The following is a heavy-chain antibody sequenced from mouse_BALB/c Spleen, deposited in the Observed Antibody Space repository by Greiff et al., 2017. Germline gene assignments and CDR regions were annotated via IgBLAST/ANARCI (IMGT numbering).Heavy chain of an antibody. CDR3: AREYGNYAMDY. CDR2: ISDGGSYT. V-gene: IGHV5-4*02. J-gene: IGHJ4*01. Sequence: EVKLMESGGGLVKPGGSLKLSCAASGFTFSDYYMYWVRQTPEKRLEWVATISDGGSYTYYPDSVKGRFTISRDNAKNNLYLQMSSLKSEDTAMYYCAREYGNYAMDYWGQGTSVTVSS. D-gene: IGHD2-1*01. CDR1: GFTFSDYY.